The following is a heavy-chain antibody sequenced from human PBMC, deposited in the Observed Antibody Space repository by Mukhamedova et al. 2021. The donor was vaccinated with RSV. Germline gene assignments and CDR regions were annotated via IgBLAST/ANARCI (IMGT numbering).Heavy chain of an antibody. CDR2: IYQSGST. D-gene: IGHD2/OR15-2a*01. CDR3: ARVESTTWYWQYFHY. J-gene: IGHJ4*02. Sequence: GWIRQPPGKGLEWIGSIYQSGSTYYNAPLKSRVTISVDTSKNQFSLKLSSVTAADTAVYYCARVESTTWYWQYFHYWGQGTLVTVS. V-gene: IGHV4-38-2*02.